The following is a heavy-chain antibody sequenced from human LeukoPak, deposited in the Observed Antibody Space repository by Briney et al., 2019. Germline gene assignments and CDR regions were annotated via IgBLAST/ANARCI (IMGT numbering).Heavy chain of an antibody. CDR2: ISGSGGST. CDR1: GFTFSSYA. D-gene: IGHD5-18*01. CDR3: ATTNPARWNSYGSIDY. J-gene: IGHJ4*02. V-gene: IGHV3-23*01. Sequence: GGSLRLSCAASGFTFSSYAMSWVRQAPGKGLEWVSAISGSGGSTYYADSVKGRFTISRDNSKNTLYLQMNSLRAEDTAVYYCATTNPARWNSYGSIDYWGQGTLVTVSS.